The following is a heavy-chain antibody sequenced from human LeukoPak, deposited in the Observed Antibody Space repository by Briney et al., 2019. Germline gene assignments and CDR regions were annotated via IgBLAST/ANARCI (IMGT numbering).Heavy chain of an antibody. CDR1: SGSISTSNYY. V-gene: IGHV4-39*07. CDR2: IYYSGST. CDR3: ARGRRGGAARPYDY. J-gene: IGHJ4*02. D-gene: IGHD6-6*01. Sequence: SETLSLTCTVSSGSISTSNYYWGWVRQPPGKGLEWIGNIYYSGSTYYNASLQSRVTISIDTSKNQFSLKLSSVTAADTAVYYCARGRRGGAARPYDYWGQGTLVTVSS.